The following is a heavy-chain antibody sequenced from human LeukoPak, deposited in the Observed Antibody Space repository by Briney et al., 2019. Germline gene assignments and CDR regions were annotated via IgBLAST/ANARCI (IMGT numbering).Heavy chain of an antibody. D-gene: IGHD6-19*01. CDR3: ARLTVAGTNAFDI. J-gene: IGHJ3*02. CDR1: GFTFSDSY. CDR2: ISGSGHDI. V-gene: IGHV3-11*03. Sequence: GGSLRLSCAASGFTFSDSYMTWVRQAPGKGVEWVAYISGSGHDINYSESAKGRFTISRDNSKNTLYLQMNSLRAEDTAVYYCARLTVAGTNAFDIWGQGTMVTVSS.